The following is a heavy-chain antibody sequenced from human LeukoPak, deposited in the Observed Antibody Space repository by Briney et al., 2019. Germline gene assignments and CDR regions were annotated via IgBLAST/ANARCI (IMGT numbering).Heavy chain of an antibody. Sequence: PGGSLRLSCTASGFTFSSYAMSWVRQAPGKGLEWVSAISGSGGSTYYADSVKGRFTISRDNSKNTLYLQMNSLRAEDTAVYYCAKDTAYDSSGYTKYWGQGTLVSVSS. D-gene: IGHD3-22*01. V-gene: IGHV3-23*01. CDR3: AKDTAYDSSGYTKY. CDR1: GFTFSSYA. CDR2: ISGSGGST. J-gene: IGHJ4*02.